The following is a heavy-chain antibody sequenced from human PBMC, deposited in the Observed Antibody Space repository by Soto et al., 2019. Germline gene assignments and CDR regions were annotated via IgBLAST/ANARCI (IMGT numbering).Heavy chain of an antibody. V-gene: IGHV3-30*18. Sequence: QVQLVESGGGVVQPGRSLRLSCVVSGFTFSNYGMHWVRQAPGKGLEWVAVFSYDGSYQRYADSVKGRFTISRDISKNTLYLQMSSLRPEDMAVYYCAKDGIYHGSWDWGQGTLVTVSS. CDR3: AKDGIYHGSWD. CDR1: GFTFSNYG. D-gene: IGHD3-10*01. CDR2: FSYDGSYQ. J-gene: IGHJ4*02.